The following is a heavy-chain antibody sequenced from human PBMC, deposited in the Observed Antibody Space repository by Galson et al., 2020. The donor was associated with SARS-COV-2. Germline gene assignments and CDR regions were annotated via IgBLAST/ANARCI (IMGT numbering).Heavy chain of an antibody. CDR1: GFTFNNFA. J-gene: IGHJ3*01. V-gene: IGHV3-23*01. CDR3: AKRGRYCSGDDCFGAFDA. D-gene: IGHD2-15*01. Sequence: GGSLRLSCVASGFTFNNFAMTWVRQAPEKGLEWVSTIGGSSDNTFYADSVKGRFTISRDNSKNTLSLQMNSLRADDTAVYYCAKRGRYCSGDDCFGAFDAWGQGTMVTVSS. CDR2: IGGSSDNT.